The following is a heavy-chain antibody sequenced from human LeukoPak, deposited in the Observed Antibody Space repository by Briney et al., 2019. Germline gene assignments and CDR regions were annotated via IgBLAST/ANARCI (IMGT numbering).Heavy chain of an antibody. CDR2: ISYDGSNK. CDR1: GFTFSSYG. Sequence: PGGSLRLSCAASGFTFSSYGMHWVRQAPGKGLEWVAVISYDGSNKYYADSVKGRFTISRDNSKNTLYLQMNSLRAEDTAVYYCARDEAGATDYWGQGTLVTVSS. D-gene: IGHD1-26*01. V-gene: IGHV3-30*03. J-gene: IGHJ4*02. CDR3: ARDEAGATDY.